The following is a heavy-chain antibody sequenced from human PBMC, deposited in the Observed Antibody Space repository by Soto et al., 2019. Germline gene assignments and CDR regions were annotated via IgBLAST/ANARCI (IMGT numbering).Heavy chain of an antibody. D-gene: IGHD3-22*01. CDR1: GYSFSNHW. CDR3: ATRVYDSSGFYHFAFDY. J-gene: IGHJ4*02. Sequence: GESLKISCKGSGYSFSNHWIGWVRQMPGKGLEWMGIIYAGDSDTRYSPSFQGQVTISADKSISTAYLQWSSLTASATAMYYCATRVYDSSGFYHFAFDYWGQGTTVTVSS. V-gene: IGHV5-51*01. CDR2: IYAGDSDT.